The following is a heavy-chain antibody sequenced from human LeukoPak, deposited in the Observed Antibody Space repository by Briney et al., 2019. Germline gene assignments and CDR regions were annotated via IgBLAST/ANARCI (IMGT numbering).Heavy chain of an antibody. D-gene: IGHD3-10*01. V-gene: IGHV4-34*01. Sequence: SETLSLTCTVSGGSISGYFWNWIRQPPGKGLEWLGEVNHSGSTNYNPSLKSRVTISVDTSKNQFSLKLSSVTAADTAVYYCATTNVLLWFGELSKTAYFDYWGQGTLVTVSS. CDR1: GGSISGYF. J-gene: IGHJ4*02. CDR2: VNHSGST. CDR3: ATTNVLLWFGELSKTAYFDY.